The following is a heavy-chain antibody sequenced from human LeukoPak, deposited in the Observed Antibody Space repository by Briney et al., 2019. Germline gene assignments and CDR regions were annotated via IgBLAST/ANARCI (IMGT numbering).Heavy chain of an antibody. J-gene: IGHJ3*02. Sequence: PGGSLRLSCAASGFTFSSYSMNWVRQAPGKGLEWVSSISSSSSYIYYADSVKGRFTISRDNAKNSLYLQMNSLRAEDTAVYYCARSGTRDSSNDAFDIWGQGTMVTVSS. CDR2: ISSSSSYI. CDR3: ARSGTRDSSNDAFDI. D-gene: IGHD1/OR15-1a*01. CDR1: GFTFSSYS. V-gene: IGHV3-21*01.